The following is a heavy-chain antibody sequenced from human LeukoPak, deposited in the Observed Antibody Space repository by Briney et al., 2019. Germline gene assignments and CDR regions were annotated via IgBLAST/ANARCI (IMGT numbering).Heavy chain of an antibody. Sequence: WGSLRLSCAASGFTFSSYSMNWVRQAPAQGQELVSSISSSSSCIYYTDAMKGLFTITSDNAKNSLYLQMNSLRAEDTAVYYCARESPYDFWSGSNWFDPWGQGTLVTVSS. CDR1: GFTFSSYS. CDR2: ISSSSSCI. D-gene: IGHD3-3*01. V-gene: IGHV3-21*01. J-gene: IGHJ5*02. CDR3: ARESPYDFWSGSNWFDP.